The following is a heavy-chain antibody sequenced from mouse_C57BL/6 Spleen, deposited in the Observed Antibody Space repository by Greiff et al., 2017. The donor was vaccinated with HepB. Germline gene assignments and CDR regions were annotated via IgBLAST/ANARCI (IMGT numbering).Heavy chain of an antibody. CDR3: ARRGGNYEGHFAY. J-gene: IGHJ3*01. CDR2: IWSGGST. CDR1: GFSLTSYG. D-gene: IGHD2-1*01. V-gene: IGHV2-2*01. Sequence: VQLQQSGPGLVQPSQSLSITCTVSGFSLTSYGVHWVRQSPGKGLEWLGVIWSGGSTDYNAAFISRLSISKDNSKSQVFFKMNSLQAVDTAIYYCARRGGNYEGHFAYWGQGTLVTVSA.